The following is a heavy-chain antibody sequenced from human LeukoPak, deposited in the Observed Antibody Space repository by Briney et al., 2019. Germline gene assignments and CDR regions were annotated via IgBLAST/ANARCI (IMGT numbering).Heavy chain of an antibody. CDR1: GFTVSSNY. CDR2: IYSGGST. Sequence: GGSLRLSCAASGFTVSSNYMSWVRQAPGKGLEWVSVIYSGGSTYYADSVKGRFTISRDNSKNTLYLQMNSLRAEDTAVYYCARSQHYDILTGIYYYYGMDVWGQGTTVTVSS. J-gene: IGHJ6*02. CDR3: ARSQHYDILTGIYYYYGMDV. D-gene: IGHD3-9*01. V-gene: IGHV3-53*01.